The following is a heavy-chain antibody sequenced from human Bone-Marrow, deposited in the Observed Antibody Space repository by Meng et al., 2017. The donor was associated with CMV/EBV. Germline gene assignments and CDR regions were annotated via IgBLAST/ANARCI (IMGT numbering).Heavy chain of an antibody. J-gene: IGHJ4*02. CDR1: GGSTTSGGFY. D-gene: IGHD3-9*01. Sequence: GGSTTSGGFYWSWLRHHPGKGLEWIGYIYYNGRSYYKPSLESRATISIDTSENQFSLNLRSVTAADTAVYFCARGRYNANGNYFDTWGQGTLVTVSS. V-gene: IGHV4-31*02. CDR3: ARGRYNANGNYFDT. CDR2: IYYNGRS.